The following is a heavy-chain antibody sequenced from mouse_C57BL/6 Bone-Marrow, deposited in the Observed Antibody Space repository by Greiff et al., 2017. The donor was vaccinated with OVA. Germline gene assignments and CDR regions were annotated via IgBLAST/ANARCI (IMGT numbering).Heavy chain of an antibody. CDR2: IDPEDGET. CDR3: AREGSTTVVAKGYWYFDV. CDR1: GFNIKDYY. V-gene: IGHV14-2*01. Sequence: EVKLVESGAELVKPGASVKLSCTASGFNIKDYYMHWVKQRTEQGLEWIGRIDPEDGETKYAPKFQGKATITADTSSNTAYLQLSSLTSEDTAVYYCAREGSTTVVAKGYWYFDVWGTGTTVTVSS. D-gene: IGHD1-1*01. J-gene: IGHJ1*03.